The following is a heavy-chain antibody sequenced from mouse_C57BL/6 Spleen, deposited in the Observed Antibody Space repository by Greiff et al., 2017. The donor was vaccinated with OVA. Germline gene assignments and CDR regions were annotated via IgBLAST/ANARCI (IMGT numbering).Heavy chain of an antibody. CDR1: GFTFSDYG. CDR3: ARRGGNGYAMDY. CDR2: ISRGSSTI. Sequence: EVQGEESGGGLVKPGGSLKLSCAASGFTFSDYGMHWVRQAPEKGLEWIAYISRGSSTIYYADTVKGRLTNARYNAKNTLFLQKAGVRSEGTAMYYCARRGGNGYAMDYWGQGTSVTVSS. J-gene: IGHJ4*01. V-gene: IGHV5-17*01.